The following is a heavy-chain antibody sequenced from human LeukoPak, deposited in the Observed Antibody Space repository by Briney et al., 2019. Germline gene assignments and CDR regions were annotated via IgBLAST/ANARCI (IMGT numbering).Heavy chain of an antibody. CDR2: FYYSGST. Sequence: SETLSLTCTVSGGSISSSNYYWGWIRQPPGKGLEWIGSFYYSGSTHQNPSLKSRVTISVDTSKNQFSLNVSSVTAADTAVYYCARQSSGWPDFDYWGQGTLVTVSS. D-gene: IGHD6-19*01. V-gene: IGHV4-39*01. J-gene: IGHJ4*02. CDR3: ARQSSGWPDFDY. CDR1: GGSISSSNYY.